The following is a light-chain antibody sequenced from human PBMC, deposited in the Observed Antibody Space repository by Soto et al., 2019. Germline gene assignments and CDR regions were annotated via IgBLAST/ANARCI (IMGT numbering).Light chain of an antibody. V-gene: IGKV1-12*01. J-gene: IGKJ5*01. CDR3: QQASSFPPT. CDR1: QDISSW. CDR2: AAS. Sequence: DIHMTQSPSSVSAGLGDRVTITCRASQDISSWLAWYQQKPGKAPKIMIYAASSLQGGVPSRFSGSGSGTEFTLTISSLQPEDFATYYCQQASSFPPTFGQGTRLEI.